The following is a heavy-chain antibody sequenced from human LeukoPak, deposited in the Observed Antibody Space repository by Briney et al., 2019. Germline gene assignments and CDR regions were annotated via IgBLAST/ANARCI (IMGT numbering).Heavy chain of an antibody. D-gene: IGHD3-10*01. CDR3: ARYGSGSYHFDY. Sequence: SETLSLTCTVSGGSISGYYWSWIRQPPGKGLEWIGFIHYSGSTNYNPSLKSRVTISVDTSKNQFSLKLSSLTAADTAVYYCARYGSGSYHFDYWGQGTLLTVSS. V-gene: IGHV4-59*01. CDR1: GGSISGYY. CDR2: IHYSGST. J-gene: IGHJ4*02.